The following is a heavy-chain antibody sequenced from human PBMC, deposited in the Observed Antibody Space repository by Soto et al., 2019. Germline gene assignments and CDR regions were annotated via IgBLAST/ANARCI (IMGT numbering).Heavy chain of an antibody. J-gene: IGHJ5*01. CDR3: ARLVRSSWDETNWFDS. D-gene: IGHD6-13*01. V-gene: IGHV1-2*04. CDR2: INPNSGGT. CDR1: GYTFTGYY. Sequence: ASVKVSCKASGYTFTGYYMHWVRQAPGQGLEWMGWINPNSGGTNYAQKFQGWVTMTRDTSISTAYMELSRLRSDDTAVYYCARLVRSSWDETNWFDSWGQGTLVTVSS.